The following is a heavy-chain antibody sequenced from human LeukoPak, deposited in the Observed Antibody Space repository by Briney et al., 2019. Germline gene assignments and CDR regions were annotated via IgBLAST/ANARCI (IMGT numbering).Heavy chain of an antibody. J-gene: IGHJ4*02. V-gene: IGHV3-23*01. CDR2: IVGSGGAT. CDR1: GFTFTTYA. D-gene: IGHD4-11*01. Sequence: GGSLRLSCVASGFTFTTYAMTWVRQAPGKGLEWVSGIVGSGGATYYAASVKGRFTISRDNSKNTLYLQMNSPRAEDTAVYYCAKDKDPDDYLTTFDYWGQGTLVTVSS. CDR3: AKDKDPDDYLTTFDY.